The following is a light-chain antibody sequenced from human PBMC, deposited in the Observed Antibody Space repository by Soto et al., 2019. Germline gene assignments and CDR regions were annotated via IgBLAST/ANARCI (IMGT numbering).Light chain of an antibody. Sequence: QSALTQPASVSGSPGQSITISCTGTSSDVGAYNYVSWCQQHPGKAPKLMIYEVNNRPSGVSNRFSGSKSGNTASLTISGLQADDEADYYCSSYTSSNTWVFGGGTKVTVL. CDR2: EVN. CDR1: SSDVGAYNY. J-gene: IGLJ3*02. V-gene: IGLV2-14*01. CDR3: SSYTSSNTWV.